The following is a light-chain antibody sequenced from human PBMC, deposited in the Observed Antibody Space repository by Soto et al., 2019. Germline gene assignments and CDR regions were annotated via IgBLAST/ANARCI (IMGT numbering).Light chain of an antibody. CDR1: QSINNN. CDR3: QQYKSWFT. J-gene: IGKJ2*01. Sequence: IVMTQSPATLSVSPGERATLSCRASQSINNNLAWYQQKPGQAPRLLIYDASTGATDIPARFSGSGSGTEFTLTISSLQSEYSAVYYCQQYKSWFTFGQGTKLEIK. V-gene: IGKV3-15*01. CDR2: DAS.